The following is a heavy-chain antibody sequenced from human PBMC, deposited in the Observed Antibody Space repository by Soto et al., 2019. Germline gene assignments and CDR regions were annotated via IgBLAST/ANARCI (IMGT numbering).Heavy chain of an antibody. Sequence: EVQLVESGGGLVQPGRSLRLSCAASGFTCDDYAMHWVRQAPGKGLEWVSGISWNSGSIGYADSVKGRFTISRDNAKNSLYLQMNSLRPEDTALYYCVKALMRDYYYGMDVWGQGTTVTVSS. CDR2: ISWNSGSI. V-gene: IGHV3-9*01. CDR1: GFTCDDYA. CDR3: VKALMRDYYYGMDV. J-gene: IGHJ6*02.